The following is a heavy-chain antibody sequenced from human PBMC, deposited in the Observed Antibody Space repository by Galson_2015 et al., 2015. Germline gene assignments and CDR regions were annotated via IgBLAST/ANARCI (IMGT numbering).Heavy chain of an antibody. CDR3: ASRPKTYYYGSGSYYNPGDY. Sequence: SIYYSGSTYYNPSLKSRVTISVDTSKNQFSLKLSSVTAADTAVYYCASRPKTYYYGSGSYYNPGDYWGQGTLVTVSS. D-gene: IGHD3-10*01. CDR2: IYYSGST. V-gene: IGHV4-39*01. J-gene: IGHJ4*02.